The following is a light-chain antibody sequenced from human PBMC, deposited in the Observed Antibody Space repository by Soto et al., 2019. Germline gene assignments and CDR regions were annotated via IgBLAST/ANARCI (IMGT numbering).Light chain of an antibody. CDR3: QHYNNWPPWT. CDR2: GAS. V-gene: IGKV3D-15*01. CDR1: QSVSNN. J-gene: IGKJ1*01. Sequence: EIVLTQSPGTLSLSPGERATLSCRAIQSVSNNYLAWYQQKPGQAPRLLIYGASNRAAGIPARFSGSGSGTEFTLTISSLQSEGFAVYYCQHYNNWPPWTFGQGTKVDIK.